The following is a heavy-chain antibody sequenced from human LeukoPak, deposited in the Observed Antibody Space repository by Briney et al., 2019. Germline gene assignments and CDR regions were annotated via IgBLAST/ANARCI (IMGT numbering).Heavy chain of an antibody. Sequence: SETLSLTCTVSGGXISSSNYYWGWIRQPPGKGLEWIGNFYYSGSTYYNPSLKSRVTISVDTSKNQFSLKLSSVTAADTAVYYCARLNWGAFDIWGQGTMVTVSS. CDR3: ARLNWGAFDI. CDR2: FYYSGST. J-gene: IGHJ3*02. D-gene: IGHD7-27*01. CDR1: GGXISSSNYY. V-gene: IGHV4-39*01.